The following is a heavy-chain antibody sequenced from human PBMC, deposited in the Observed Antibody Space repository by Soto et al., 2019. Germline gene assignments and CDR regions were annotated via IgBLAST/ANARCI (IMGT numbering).Heavy chain of an antibody. D-gene: IGHD3-10*01. V-gene: IGHV3-23*01. CDR3: AKDLGYDGSGIEI. CDR1: GFTFSNYG. CDR2: TSGSGDTT. Sequence: EVQLLESGGGLLQPGGSLRLSCAVSGFTFSNYGMSWVRQAPGKGLEWVAATSGSGDTTYYADSVKGRFTIFRDNSKNTLYVQINSLRADDTAVYYCAKDLGYDGSGIEIWGQGTLVTVS. J-gene: IGHJ4*02.